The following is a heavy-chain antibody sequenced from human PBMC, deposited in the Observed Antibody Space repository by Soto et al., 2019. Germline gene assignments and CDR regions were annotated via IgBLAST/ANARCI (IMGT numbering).Heavy chain of an antibody. CDR2: IDSDGSRI. Sequence: PEVSLRLSCAASGFTFSSHWMRWVRQGPGKGLVWVSRIDSDGSRISYADSVKGRFTISRDNAKNTLYLQMNSLRVEDTAIYYCVRVYYSENTVGRHFDLWGQGT. CDR1: GFTFSSHW. V-gene: IGHV3-74*01. CDR3: VRVYYSENTVGRHFDL. D-gene: IGHD3-10*01. J-gene: IGHJ4*02.